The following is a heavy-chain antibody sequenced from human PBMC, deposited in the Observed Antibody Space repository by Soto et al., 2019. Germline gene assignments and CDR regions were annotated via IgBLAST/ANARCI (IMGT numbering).Heavy chain of an antibody. J-gene: IGHJ3*02. CDR1: GGPISSGGYY. Sequence: PSETLSLTYTVSGGPISSGGYYWSWIRRHPGKGLEWIGYIYYSGSTYYNPSLKSRVTISVDTSKNQFSLKLSSVTAADTAVYYCARGSVVVVAAPDAFDIWGQGTMVTVSS. V-gene: IGHV4-31*03. D-gene: IGHD2-15*01. CDR2: IYYSGST. CDR3: ARGSVVVVAAPDAFDI.